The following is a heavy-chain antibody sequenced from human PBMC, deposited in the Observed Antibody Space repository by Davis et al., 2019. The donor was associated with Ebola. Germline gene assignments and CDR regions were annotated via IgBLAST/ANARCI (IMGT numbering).Heavy chain of an antibody. CDR3: ARDFHYYDSSGYYPYYFDY. V-gene: IGHV4-59*01. CDR1: GGSISSYY. J-gene: IGHJ4*02. D-gene: IGHD3-22*01. Sequence: PSETLSLTCTVSGGSISSYYWSWIRQPPGKGLEWIGYIYYSGSTNYNPSLKSRVTISVDTSKNQFSLKLSSVTAADTAVYYCARDFHYYDSSGYYPYYFDYWGQGTLVTVSS. CDR2: IYYSGST.